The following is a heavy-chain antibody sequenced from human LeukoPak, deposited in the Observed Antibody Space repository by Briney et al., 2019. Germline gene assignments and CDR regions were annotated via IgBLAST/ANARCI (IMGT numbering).Heavy chain of an antibody. J-gene: IGHJ6*03. V-gene: IGHV3-30*02. CDR2: IRYDGSNK. D-gene: IGHD4-11*01. CDR3: AKDSTVYYYYYMDV. Sequence: GGSLRLSCAASGFTFSSYGMHWVRQAPGKGLECVAFIRYDGSNKYYADSVKGRFTISRDNSKNTLYLQMNSLRAEDTAVYYCAKDSTVYYYYYMDVWGKGTTVTVSS. CDR1: GFTFSSYG.